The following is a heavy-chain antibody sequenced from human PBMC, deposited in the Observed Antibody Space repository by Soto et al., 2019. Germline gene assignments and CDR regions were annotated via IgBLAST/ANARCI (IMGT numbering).Heavy chain of an antibody. V-gene: IGHV4-34*01. CDR3: ARAYYYGSGSYYKGLHFDY. CDR2: IYHSGST. D-gene: IGHD3-10*01. CDR1: GGSFSGYY. Sequence: SETLSLTCAVYGGSFSGYYWSWIRQPPGKGLEWIGYIYHSGSTYYNPSLKSRVTISVDRSKNQFSLKLSSVTAADTAVYYCARAYYYGSGSYYKGLHFDYWGQGTLVTVSS. J-gene: IGHJ4*02.